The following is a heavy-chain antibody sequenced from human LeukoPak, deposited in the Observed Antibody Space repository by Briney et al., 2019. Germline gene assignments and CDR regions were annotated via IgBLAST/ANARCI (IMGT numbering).Heavy chain of an antibody. Sequence: ASVKASCKASGYTFTGYYMHWVRQAPGQGLEWMGWINPKSGGTTYEQKFQGRVTMTRDTSTSTAYMELSRLRSDDTAVYYCARGGEVCSSSSCYRGHDYWGQGTLVTVSS. D-gene: IGHD2-2*01. CDR3: ARGGEVCSSSSCYRGHDY. CDR1: GYTFTGYY. J-gene: IGHJ4*02. V-gene: IGHV1-2*02. CDR2: INPKSGGT.